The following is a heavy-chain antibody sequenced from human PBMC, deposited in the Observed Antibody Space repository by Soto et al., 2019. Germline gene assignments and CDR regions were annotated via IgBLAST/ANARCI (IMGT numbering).Heavy chain of an antibody. CDR3: ARLGGSYAVPHFDY. CDR2: IYYSGTT. D-gene: IGHD1-26*01. Sequence: SETLSLTCAVSGGSIHHYYWTWIRQPPGKGLEWMDYIYYSGTTTNYNPSLKSRVTLSVDTSRNQFSLKLSSVTAADTAVYYCARLGGSYAVPHFDYWGQGTLVTVSS. J-gene: IGHJ4*02. CDR1: GGSIHHYY. V-gene: IGHV4-59*08.